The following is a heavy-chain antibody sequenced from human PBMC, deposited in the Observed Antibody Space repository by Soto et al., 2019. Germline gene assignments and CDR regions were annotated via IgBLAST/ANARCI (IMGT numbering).Heavy chain of an antibody. CDR3: ARDSTRLDAFDI. V-gene: IGHV4-59*12. D-gene: IGHD2-2*01. CDR1: GGSISNYY. J-gene: IGHJ3*02. CDR2: FYYSGST. Sequence: PSETLSLTCTVSGGSISNYYWSWIRQPPGKGLEWIGYFYYSGSTYYNPSLKSRVTISVDTSKNQFSLKLSSVTAADTAVYYCARDSTRLDAFDIWGQGTMVTVSS.